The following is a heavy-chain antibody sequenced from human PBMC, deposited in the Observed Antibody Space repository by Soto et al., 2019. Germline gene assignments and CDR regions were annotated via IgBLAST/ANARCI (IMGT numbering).Heavy chain of an antibody. CDR2: ISSSSQNI. Sequence: VQLVESGGGLVQPGGSLRLSCAASEFTFSTYAMNWVRQAPGKGLEWVSYISSSSQNIRYADSVKGRFTISRDNAKNSLYLQMTSLRAEDTAVYYCARDQSRGQVFYYYMDVWGKGTTVTVYS. CDR3: ARDQSRGQVFYYYMDV. D-gene: IGHD3-10*01. V-gene: IGHV3-48*01. CDR1: EFTFSTYA. J-gene: IGHJ6*03.